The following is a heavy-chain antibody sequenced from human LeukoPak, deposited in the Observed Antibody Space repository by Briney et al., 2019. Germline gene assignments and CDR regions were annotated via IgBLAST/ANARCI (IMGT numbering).Heavy chain of an antibody. V-gene: IGHV1-2*02. CDR2: INANSGDT. D-gene: IGHD3-22*01. CDR3: ATRHYYDSSGYFL. Sequence: ASVKVSCKASGYTFTGYYMHWVRQAPGQGLEWMGWINANSGDTNYAQKFQGRVTMTEDTSTDTAYMELSSLRSEDTAVYYCATRHYYDSSGYFLWGQGTLVTVSS. CDR1: GYTFTGYY. J-gene: IGHJ4*02.